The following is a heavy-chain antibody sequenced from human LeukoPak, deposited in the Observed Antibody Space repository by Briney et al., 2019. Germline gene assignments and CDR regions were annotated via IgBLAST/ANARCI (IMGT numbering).Heavy chain of an antibody. CDR2: IYYSGST. V-gene: IGHV4-39*01. Sequence: SETLSLTCTVSGGSISSSSYYWGWIRQPPGKGLEWIRTIYYSGSTYNNPSLKSQVTISVDTSKNQFSLRLSSVTAADTAVYYCARHLGSSEENFDYWGQGTLVTVSS. CDR3: ARHLGSSEENFDY. J-gene: IGHJ4*02. D-gene: IGHD6-13*01. CDR1: GGSISSSSYY.